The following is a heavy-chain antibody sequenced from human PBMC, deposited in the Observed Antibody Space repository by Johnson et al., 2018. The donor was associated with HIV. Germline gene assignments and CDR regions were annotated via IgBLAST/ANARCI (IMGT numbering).Heavy chain of an antibody. V-gene: IGHV3-7*03. CDR3: VRGGAVAPSSGFVS. Sequence: VQLVESGGGLVQPGGSLRLSCAASGFTFNNYWMSWVRQAPGRGLEWVANIKQDGSEKFYVDSVKGRFTISRDNATNSLFLQMNIVRDEDTAVYYCVRGGAVAPSSGFVSWGQGTMVTVSS. CDR1: GFTFNNYW. D-gene: IGHD6-19*01. CDR2: IKQDGSEK. J-gene: IGHJ3*02.